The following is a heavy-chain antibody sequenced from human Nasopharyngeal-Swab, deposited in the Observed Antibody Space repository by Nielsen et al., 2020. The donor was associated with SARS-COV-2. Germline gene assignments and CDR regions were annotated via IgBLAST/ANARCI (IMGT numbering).Heavy chain of an antibody. CDR3: ARDSPWIQGAFDI. Sequence: RQAPGKGLEWIGYIYYSGSTYYNPSLKSRVTISVDTSKNEVSLKLSSVTAADTAVYYCARDSPWIQGAFDIWGQGTMVTVSS. D-gene: IGHD5-18*01. V-gene: IGHV4-31*02. CDR2: IYYSGST. J-gene: IGHJ3*02.